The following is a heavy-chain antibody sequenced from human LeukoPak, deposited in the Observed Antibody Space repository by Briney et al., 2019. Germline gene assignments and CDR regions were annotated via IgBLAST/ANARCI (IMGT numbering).Heavy chain of an antibody. V-gene: IGHV1-18*01. J-gene: IGHJ3*02. D-gene: IGHD5-24*01. CDR1: GYTFTSYD. Sequence: ASVKVSCKASGYTFTSYDFSWVRQAPGQGLEWVGWISTYNGNTNYPQKLQGRVTMTTDTSTSTACMEPGSLTSDDTAVYYCARERRDDYNWDASHIWGQGTMVTVSS. CDR3: ARERRDDYNWDASHI. CDR2: ISTYNGNT.